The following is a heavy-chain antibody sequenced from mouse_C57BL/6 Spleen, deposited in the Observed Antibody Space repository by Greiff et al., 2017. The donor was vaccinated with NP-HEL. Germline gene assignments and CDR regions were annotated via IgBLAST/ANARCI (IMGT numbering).Heavy chain of an antibody. Sequence: VQLKESGPELVKPGASVKISCKASGYSFTDYNMNWVKQSNGKSLEWIGVINPNYGTTSYNQKFKGKATLTVDQSSSTAYMRLNSLTSEDSAVYYCARGYGSSPAWFAYWGQGTLVTVAA. D-gene: IGHD1-1*01. J-gene: IGHJ3*01. CDR3: ARGYGSSPAWFAY. CDR1: GYSFTDYN. CDR2: INPNYGTT. V-gene: IGHV1-39*01.